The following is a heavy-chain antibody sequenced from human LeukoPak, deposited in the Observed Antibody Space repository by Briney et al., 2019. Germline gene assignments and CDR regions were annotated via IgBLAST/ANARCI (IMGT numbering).Heavy chain of an antibody. D-gene: IGHD3-22*01. J-gene: IGHJ4*02. V-gene: IGHV1-2*02. CDR2: INPNSGCT. Sequence: GASVKVSCKASGYTFTGYFMHWVRQAPGQGLEWMGWINPNSGCTNYAQKFQGRVTMTRDTSISTAYMELSSLRSDDTAVYYCARLSFTMIVVVDDYWGQGTLVTVSS. CDR1: GYTFTGYF. CDR3: ARLSFTMIVVVDDY.